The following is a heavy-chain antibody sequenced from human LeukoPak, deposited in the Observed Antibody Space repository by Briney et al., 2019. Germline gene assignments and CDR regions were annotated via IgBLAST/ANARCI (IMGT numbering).Heavy chain of an antibody. Sequence: PSETLSLTCTVSGGSISSSSYYWARIRQPPEKGLEWIGSIYYTGSTYYNPSLKSRVTISVDTSKNQFSLKLSSVTAADTAVYYCARLDSTGWYVFDFWGQGTLVTVSS. CDR3: ARLDSTGWYVFDF. D-gene: IGHD6-19*01. CDR2: IYYTGST. J-gene: IGHJ4*02. CDR1: GGSISSSSYY. V-gene: IGHV4-39*01.